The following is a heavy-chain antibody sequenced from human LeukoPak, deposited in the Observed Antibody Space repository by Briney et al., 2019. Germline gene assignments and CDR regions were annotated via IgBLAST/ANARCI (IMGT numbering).Heavy chain of an antibody. CDR1: GGTFSSYA. D-gene: IGHD6-19*01. Sequence: GASVKVSCKASGGTFSSYAISWVRQAPGQGLEWMGRIIPILGIANYAQKFQGRVTITADKSTSTAYMELSSLRSEDTAVYYCAISVGVAGPFDYWGQGTLVTVSS. J-gene: IGHJ4*02. CDR3: AISVGVAGPFDY. CDR2: IIPILGIA. V-gene: IGHV1-69*04.